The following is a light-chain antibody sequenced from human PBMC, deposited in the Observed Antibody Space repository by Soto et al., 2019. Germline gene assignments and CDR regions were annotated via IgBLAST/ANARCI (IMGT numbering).Light chain of an antibody. J-gene: IGKJ1*01. V-gene: IGKV3-20*01. Sequence: EIVLTQSPGTLSLSVGERATLSCRSSQTVPNNYLVRYQQKPGQTPTVLIYGASSRAAGIPDRFSGSGSGTDFTLTISRLDPEDFAVYYCQRYDASPTFGQGTRVE. CDR1: QTVPNNY. CDR3: QRYDASPT. CDR2: GAS.